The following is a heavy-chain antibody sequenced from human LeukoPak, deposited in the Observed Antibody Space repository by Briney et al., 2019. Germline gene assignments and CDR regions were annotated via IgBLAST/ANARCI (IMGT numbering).Heavy chain of an antibody. V-gene: IGHV4-39*01. Sequence: SETLSLTCTVSGGSVISSSYYWGWIRQPPGKGLEWIGSMYYSGSTYYNPSLKSRVTLSVDTSKNQFSLKVSSVTAADTAVYYCARHDFWSGGDLDYWGQGTLVTVSS. CDR2: MYYSGST. CDR3: ARHDFWSGGDLDY. D-gene: IGHD3-3*01. CDR1: GGSVISSSYY. J-gene: IGHJ4*02.